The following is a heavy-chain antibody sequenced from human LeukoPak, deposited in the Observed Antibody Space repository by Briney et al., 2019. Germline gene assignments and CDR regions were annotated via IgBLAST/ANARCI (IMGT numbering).Heavy chain of an antibody. D-gene: IGHD5-12*01. CDR3: ARHGRRGVATICGY. CDR1: GGSISSYY. J-gene: IGHJ4*02. CDR2: IYTSGST. V-gene: IGHV4-4*09. Sequence: PSETLSLTCTVSGGSISSYYWSWIRQPPGKGLEWIGYIYTSGSTNYNPSLKSRVTISVDTSKNQFSLKLSSVTAADTAVYYCARHGRRGVATICGYWGQGTLVTVSS.